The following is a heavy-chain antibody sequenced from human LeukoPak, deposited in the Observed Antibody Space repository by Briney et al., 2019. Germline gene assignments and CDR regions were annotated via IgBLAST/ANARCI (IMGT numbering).Heavy chain of an antibody. CDR3: ARKNDFDI. CDR2: VYYTGST. D-gene: IGHD2/OR15-2a*01. J-gene: IGHJ3*02. CDR1: GGSISSSGYY. Sequence: SETLSLTCTVSGGSISSSGYYWGWIRQPPGKGLEWIGTVYYTGSTYYNPSLKSRVTISEDTSKSQFSLRLTSVTAADTAVYYCARKNDFDIWGQGTLVTVSS. V-gene: IGHV4-39*07.